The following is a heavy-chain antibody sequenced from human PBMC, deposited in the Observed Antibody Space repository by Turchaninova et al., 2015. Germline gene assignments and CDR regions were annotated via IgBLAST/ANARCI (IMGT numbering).Heavy chain of an antibody. Sequence: EVQLVESGGGLVQPGGSLRLSCAASGVSFSSFCRGWVRQAQGKGLEWVANIKEDGSEKYSVYSVKGRFTISRDNAKNSLYLQMNSLRAEDTAVYYCAKYCSGGSCYSAAFDIWGQGTMVTVSS. V-gene: IGHV3-7*01. CDR2: IKEDGSEK. J-gene: IGHJ3*02. CDR1: GVSFSSFC. D-gene: IGHD2-15*01. CDR3: AKYCSGGSCYSAAFDI.